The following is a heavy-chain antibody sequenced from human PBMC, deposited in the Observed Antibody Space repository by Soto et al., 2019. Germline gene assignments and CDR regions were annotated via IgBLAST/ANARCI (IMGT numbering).Heavy chain of an antibody. J-gene: IGHJ3*02. D-gene: IGHD3-10*01. CDR1: GFTFSSYS. CDR2: ISSSTSTI. Sequence: EVQLVESGGGLVQPGGSLRLSCAASGFTFSSYSMNWVRQAPGKGLEWVSYISSSTSTISYADSVRGRFTISRENAKNSLYLQMNSLRVEDTAVYYCARKGAYYGSGSYPDAFDIWGQGTMVTVSS. CDR3: ARKGAYYGSGSYPDAFDI. V-gene: IGHV3-48*01.